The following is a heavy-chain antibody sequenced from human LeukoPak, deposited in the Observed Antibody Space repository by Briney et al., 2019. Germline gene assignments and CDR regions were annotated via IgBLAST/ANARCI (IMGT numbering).Heavy chain of an antibody. CDR3: ARGGTYRYGSSDY. V-gene: IGHV5-51*01. CDR2: IHPGDSGT. J-gene: IGHJ4*02. CDR1: GYTFTNYW. D-gene: IGHD5-18*01. Sequence: PGESLKISCKGSGYTFTNYWIGWVRQMPGKGLEWMGIIHPGDSGTRYSPSFQGQVTMSVDESITTAYLQWSSLRASDSAIYYCARGGTYRYGSSDYWGQGTLVTVSS.